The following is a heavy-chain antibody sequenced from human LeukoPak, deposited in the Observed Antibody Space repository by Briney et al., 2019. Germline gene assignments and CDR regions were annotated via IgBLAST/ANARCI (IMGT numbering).Heavy chain of an antibody. J-gene: IGHJ4*02. Sequence: GGSLRLSCAASGFTFSSYWMTWVRQAPGKGLEWVGNIKRDGSERYYVDSVKGRFTISRDNAKNSLYLQMNSLRAEDTAVYYCVRGYRYGYVVDYWGQGTLVTVSS. CDR1: GFTFSSYW. CDR2: IKRDGSER. V-gene: IGHV3-7*01. D-gene: IGHD5-18*01. CDR3: VRGYRYGYVVDY.